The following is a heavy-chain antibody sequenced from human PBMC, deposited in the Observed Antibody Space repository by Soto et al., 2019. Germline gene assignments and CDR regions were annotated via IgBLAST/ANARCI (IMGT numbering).Heavy chain of an antibody. CDR1: GYTFTGYY. CDR3: ARYSSSWTNWFDP. Sequence: GASVKVSCKASGYTFTGYYMHWVRQAPGQGLEWMGWINPNSGGTNYAQKFQGRVTMTRDTSISTAYMELSRLRSDDTAAYYCARYSSSWTNWFDPWGQGTLVTVSS. D-gene: IGHD6-13*01. V-gene: IGHV1-2*02. J-gene: IGHJ5*02. CDR2: INPNSGGT.